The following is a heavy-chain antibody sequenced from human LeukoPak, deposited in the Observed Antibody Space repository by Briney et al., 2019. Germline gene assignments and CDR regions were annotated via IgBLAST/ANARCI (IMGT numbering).Heavy chain of an antibody. CDR2: ISAYNGNT. D-gene: IGHD1-20*01. CDR3: AARRYNWNPAGP. V-gene: IGHV1-18*01. CDR1: GYTFTSYG. Sequence: GASVKVSCKASGYTFTSYGIIWVRQAPGQGLEWMGWISAYNGNTNYAQKLQGRVTMTEDTSTDTAYMELSSLRSEDTAVYYCAARRYNWNPAGPWGQGTLVTVSS. J-gene: IGHJ5*02.